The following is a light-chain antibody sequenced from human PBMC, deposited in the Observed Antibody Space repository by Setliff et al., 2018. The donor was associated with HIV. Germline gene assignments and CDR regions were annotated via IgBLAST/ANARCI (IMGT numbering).Light chain of an antibody. V-gene: IGLV2-11*01. CDR3: CSYAGSYTYV. J-gene: IGLJ1*01. CDR2: DVS. Sequence: QSALTQPRSVSGSPGQSVTISCTGTSSDAGGYNYVSWYQQHPGKAPKLMIYDVSKRPSGVPDRFPGSKSGNTASLTISGLLAEDEADYYCCSYAGSYTYVFGTGTKVTVL. CDR1: SSDAGGYNY.